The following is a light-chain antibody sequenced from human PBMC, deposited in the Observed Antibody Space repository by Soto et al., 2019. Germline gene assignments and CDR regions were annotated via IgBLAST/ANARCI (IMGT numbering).Light chain of an antibody. CDR2: AAS. V-gene: IGKV1-12*01. CDR1: QNIGTW. J-gene: IGKJ1*01. CDR3: QQANRSLWT. Sequence: DIRMTQSPSSVSASVGDRVTITCRASQNIGTWLAWYQQKPGKAPKLLIYAASTLQSGVPSRFSGSGSGTDFSLTIGSLQPEDFATYSCQQANRSLWTFGPGTTVDLK.